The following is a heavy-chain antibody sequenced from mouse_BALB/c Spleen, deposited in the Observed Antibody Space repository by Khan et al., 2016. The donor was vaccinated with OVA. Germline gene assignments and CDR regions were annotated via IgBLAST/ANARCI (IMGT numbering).Heavy chain of an antibody. CDR1: GYTFTSYW. V-gene: IGHV1S132*01. CDR3: ARGYVGNYEFAY. J-gene: IGHJ3*01. D-gene: IGHD2-1*01. Sequence: VQLQESGAELVKPGASVKLSCKTSGYTFTSYWIQWVKQRPGQGLGWIGQIFPGTGTTYSNENFKAKATLTVDTSSSTAYMQLSSLTSEDSAVYFCARGYVGNYEFAYWGQGTLVTVSA. CDR2: IFPGTGTT.